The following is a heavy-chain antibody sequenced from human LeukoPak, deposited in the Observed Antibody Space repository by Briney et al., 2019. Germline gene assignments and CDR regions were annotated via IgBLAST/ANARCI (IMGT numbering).Heavy chain of an antibody. J-gene: IGHJ4*02. D-gene: IGHD3-10*01. Sequence: GGSLRLSCTTSGFIFNNYGMAWVRQAPGKGLEWVSSMSGGGSNAQYAGSVKGRLTISRDSKNTRYLDMDTLRAEDTAVYFCAKRGGYDYGSHFASWGQGVLVTVSS. CDR2: MSGGGSNA. CDR1: GFIFNNYG. CDR3: AKRGGYDYGSHFAS. V-gene: IGHV3-23*01.